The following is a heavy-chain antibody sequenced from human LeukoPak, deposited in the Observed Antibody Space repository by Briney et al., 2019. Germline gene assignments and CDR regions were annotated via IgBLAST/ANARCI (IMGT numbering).Heavy chain of an antibody. Sequence: TSETLSLTCTVSGGSISSYYWSWIRQPPGKGLEWIGYIYYSGSTSYKPSLKSRVTISVDTSKKQFSLKLSSVTAADTAFYYCARYIVSYPHDAFDIWGQGTMVTVSS. J-gene: IGHJ3*02. CDR1: GGSISSYY. D-gene: IGHD1-26*01. CDR2: IYYSGST. CDR3: ARYIVSYPHDAFDI. V-gene: IGHV4-59*01.